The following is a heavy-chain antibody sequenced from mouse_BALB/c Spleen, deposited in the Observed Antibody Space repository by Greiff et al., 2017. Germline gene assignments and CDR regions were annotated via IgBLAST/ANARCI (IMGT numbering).Heavy chain of an antibody. J-gene: IGHJ2*01. V-gene: IGHV5-17*02. CDR1: GFTFSSFG. Sequence: EVMLVESGGGLVQPGGSRKLSCAASGFTFSSFGMHWVRQAPEKGLEWVAYISSGSSTIYYADTVKGRFTISRDNPKNTLFLQMTSLRSEDTAMYYCARYWDFDYWGQGTTLTVSS. D-gene: IGHD4-1*01. CDR2: ISSGSSTI. CDR3: ARYWDFDY.